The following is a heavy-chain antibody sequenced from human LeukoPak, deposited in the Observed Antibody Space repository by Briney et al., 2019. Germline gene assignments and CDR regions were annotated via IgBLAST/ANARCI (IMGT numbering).Heavy chain of an antibody. Sequence: GGSLRLSCAASGLSFSSYGMHWVRQPPGKGLEWVAVISYDGSNKYYADSVKGRFTISRDNSKNTLYLQMNSLRAEDTAVYYCARGSKTYGDYIRSRIHYFDYWGQGTLVTVSS. D-gene: IGHD4-17*01. CDR1: GLSFSSYG. V-gene: IGHV3-30*19. J-gene: IGHJ4*02. CDR2: ISYDGSNK. CDR3: ARGSKTYGDYIRSRIHYFDY.